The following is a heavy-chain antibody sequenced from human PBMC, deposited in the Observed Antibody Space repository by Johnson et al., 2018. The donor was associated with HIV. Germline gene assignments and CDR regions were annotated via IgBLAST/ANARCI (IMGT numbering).Heavy chain of an antibody. CDR3: AKDLDYYDSSGSVGAFDI. CDR2: IRYDGSNK. J-gene: IGHJ3*02. V-gene: IGHV3-30*02. Sequence: QVQLVESGGGVVKPGGSLRLSCAAFGFTFSSYGMHWVRQAPGKGLEWVAFIRYDGSNKYYADSVKGRFTISRDNSKNTLYLQINSLRAEDTAVYYCAKDLDYYDSSGSVGAFDIWGQGTMVTVSS. D-gene: IGHD3-22*01. CDR1: GFTFSSYG.